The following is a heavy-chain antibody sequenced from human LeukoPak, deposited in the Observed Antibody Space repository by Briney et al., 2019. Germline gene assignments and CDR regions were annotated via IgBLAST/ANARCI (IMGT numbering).Heavy chain of an antibody. V-gene: IGHV3-74*01. D-gene: IGHD4-11*01. CDR3: ASYPSVTTYYYYYYGMDV. Sequence: GGSLRLSCAASGFTFSSYAMHWVRHAPGKGLVWVSRINSDGSSTSYADSVKGRFTISRDNAKNTLYLQMNSLRAEDTAVYYCASYPSVTTYYYYYYGMDVWGQGTTVTVSS. CDR1: GFTFSSYA. J-gene: IGHJ6*02. CDR2: INSDGSST.